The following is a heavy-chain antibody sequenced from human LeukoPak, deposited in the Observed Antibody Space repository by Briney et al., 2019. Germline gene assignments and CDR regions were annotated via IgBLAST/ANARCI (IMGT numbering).Heavy chain of an antibody. Sequence: SGGSLRLSCAASGFTFSAYWMHWVRQAPGKGLVWVSRINSDGFSIAYADSVKGRFTISRDNSKNTLYLQMNSLRAEDTAVYYCARETARDDAFDIWGQGTMVTVSS. CDR1: GFTFSAYW. V-gene: IGHV3-74*01. CDR2: INSDGFSI. J-gene: IGHJ3*02. CDR3: ARETARDDAFDI.